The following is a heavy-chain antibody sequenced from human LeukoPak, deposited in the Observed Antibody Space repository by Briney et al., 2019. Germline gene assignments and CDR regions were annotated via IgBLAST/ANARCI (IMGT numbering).Heavy chain of an antibody. J-gene: IGHJ6*03. CDR2: IYYSGST. CDR3: ARISRGADDDFWSGYYQGYMDV. V-gene: IGHV4-39*07. CDR1: GGSISTSSYY. Sequence: SETLSLTCTVSGGSISTSSYYWGWIRQPPGKGLEWIGNIYYSGSTYYNPSLKSRVTISVDTSKNQFSLKLSSVTAADTAVYYCARISRGADDDFWSGYYQGYMDVWGKGTTVTVSS. D-gene: IGHD3-3*01.